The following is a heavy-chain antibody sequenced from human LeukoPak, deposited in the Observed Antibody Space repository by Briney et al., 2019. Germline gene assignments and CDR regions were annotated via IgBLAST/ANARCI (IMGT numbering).Heavy chain of an antibody. D-gene: IGHD4-17*01. CDR3: AKDSGAYGPDY. Sequence: ASVKVSCKASGYTFTSYYIHWVRQAPGQGLEWMGQISPSGTTTYAQKFKGRVTMTRDKSTSTVNMDLSDLTFEDTAVYHCAKDSGAYGPDYWGQETLLTVSS. CDR2: ISPSGTT. V-gene: IGHV1-46*01. CDR1: GYTFTSYY. J-gene: IGHJ4*02.